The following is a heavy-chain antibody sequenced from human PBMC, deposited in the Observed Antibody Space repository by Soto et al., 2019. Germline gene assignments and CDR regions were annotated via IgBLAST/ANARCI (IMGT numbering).Heavy chain of an antibody. CDR3: ARARATVTTERALGY. CDR2: TSAYNGDS. Sequence: ASVKVSCKTSGYTFYSYDITWVLQAPGQGLEWMGTTSAYNGDSNFAQNLQGRVTMTIDKSTATAYMDLKNLTSDDTAVYYCARARATVTTERALGYWGQGTLVTVSS. V-gene: IGHV1-18*01. J-gene: IGHJ4*02. D-gene: IGHD4-17*01. CDR1: GYTFYSYD.